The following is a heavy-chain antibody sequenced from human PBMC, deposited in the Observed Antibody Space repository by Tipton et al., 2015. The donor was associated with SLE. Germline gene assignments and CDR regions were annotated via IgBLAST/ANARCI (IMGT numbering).Heavy chain of an antibody. CDR1: GFTSRTYA. CDR3: ARGMGYYDVLTGYYAFDS. Sequence: SLRLSCVVSGFTSRTYAMSWVRQAPGKGLEWVSTMSGSGGTTYYADSVKGRFTISRDNSENTLSLHMSGMTADDTAVYYCARGMGYYDVLTGYYAFDSWGQGTLVTVSS. J-gene: IGHJ4*02. CDR2: MSGSGGTT. D-gene: IGHD3-9*01. V-gene: IGHV3-23*01.